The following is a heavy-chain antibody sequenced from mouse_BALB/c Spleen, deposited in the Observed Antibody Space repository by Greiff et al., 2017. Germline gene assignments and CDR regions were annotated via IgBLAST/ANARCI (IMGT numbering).Heavy chain of an antibody. J-gene: IGHJ2*01. D-gene: IGHD2-1*01. CDR2: INPYNGAT. CDR1: GYSFTGYY. CDR3: KRGGGKGY. V-gene: IGHV1-42*01. Sequence: VQLQQSGPELVKPGASVKISCKASGYSFTGYYMHWVKQSHVKSLEWIGRINPYNGATSYNQKFKGKATLTADKSSSTAYMQLNSLTSEDSAVYFCKRGGGKGYWGQGTTLTVSS.